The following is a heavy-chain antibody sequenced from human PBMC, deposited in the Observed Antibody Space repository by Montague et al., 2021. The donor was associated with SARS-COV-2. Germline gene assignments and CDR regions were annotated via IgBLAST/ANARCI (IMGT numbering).Heavy chain of an antibody. CDR3: ARDIPLGMDV. Sequence: SETLSLTCAVYGGSFSGYWWTWIRQSPGKGLEWIGGINHSGSTKYNPSLKSRVTMSLDTSKNQFSLKLTSVTAADTALYYCARDIPLGMDVWGRGTTVTVSS. J-gene: IGHJ6*02. CDR2: INHSGST. V-gene: IGHV4-34*01. CDR1: GGSFSGYW.